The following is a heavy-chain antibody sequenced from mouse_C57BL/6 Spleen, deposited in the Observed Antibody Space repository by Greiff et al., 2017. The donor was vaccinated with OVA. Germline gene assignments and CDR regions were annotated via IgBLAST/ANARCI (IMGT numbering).Heavy chain of an antibody. D-gene: IGHD2-1*01. V-gene: IGHV1-69*01. CDR3: ARGDYGNLDY. CDR2: IDPSDSYT. Sequence: VQLQQPGAELVMPGASVKLSCKASGYTFTSYWMHWVKQRPGQGLEWIGEIDPSDSYTNYNQNFKGKSTLTVDKSSSTAYMQLSSLTSEDSAVYYCARGDYGNLDYWGQGTTLTVSS. J-gene: IGHJ2*01. CDR1: GYTFTSYW.